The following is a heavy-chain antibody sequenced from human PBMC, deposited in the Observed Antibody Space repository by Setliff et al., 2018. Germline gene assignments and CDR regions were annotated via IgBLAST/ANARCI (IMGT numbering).Heavy chain of an antibody. CDR1: DGSIRSGDY. J-gene: IGHJ4*02. CDR3: ARAKDGYDFDYFDY. CDR2: IHHTGTT. D-gene: IGHD5-12*01. V-gene: IGHV4-31*03. Sequence: PSETLSLTCTVSDGSIRSGDYWGWIRQHPGKGLEWIGYIHHTGTTFNNPSLRSRVTISVDTSKNQFSLKLTSLTAADTAVYYCARAKDGYDFDYFDYWGQGTPVTVSS.